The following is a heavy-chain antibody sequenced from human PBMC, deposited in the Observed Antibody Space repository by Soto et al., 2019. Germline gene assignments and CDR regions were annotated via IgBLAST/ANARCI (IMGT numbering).Heavy chain of an antibody. Sequence: PGESLKISCKASGYSFTNNWIAWVRQMPGKGLEWMGMIFPGDSDTRYSPSSQGQVILSVDKSVSTAYLQWSSLKASDTAMYYCARQPLDDGDYDVLDYWGQGTLVTVS. CDR2: IFPGDSDT. CDR1: GYSFTNNW. CDR3: ARQPLDDGDYDVLDY. V-gene: IGHV5-51*01. J-gene: IGHJ4*02. D-gene: IGHD4-17*01.